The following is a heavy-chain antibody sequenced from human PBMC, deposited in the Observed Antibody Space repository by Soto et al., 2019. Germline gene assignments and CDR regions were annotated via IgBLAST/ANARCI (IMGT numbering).Heavy chain of an antibody. CDR1: GGSISSGGYY. CDR3: ARGITIFGVVINYYYYMDV. CDR2: IYYSGST. D-gene: IGHD3-3*01. V-gene: IGHV4-31*03. Sequence: QVQLQESGPGLVKPSQTLSLTCTVSGGSISSGGYYWSWIRQHPGKGLEWIGYIYYSGSTYYNPYLKSRVTISVDTSKNQFSLKLSSVTAADTAVYYCARGITIFGVVINYYYYMDVWGKGTTVTVSS. J-gene: IGHJ6*03.